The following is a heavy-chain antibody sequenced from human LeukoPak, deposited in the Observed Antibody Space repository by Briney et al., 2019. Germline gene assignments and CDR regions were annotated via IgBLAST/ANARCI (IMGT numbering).Heavy chain of an antibody. Sequence: GGSLRLSCRASGFTFNNYNMEWVRQAPGKGLEWISSISSSGNYIHYANSVKGRFTISRDNGKDSLFLQMSSLRAEDTAVYYCVRDIHPDPGNFWGQGTLVTVSS. D-gene: IGHD3-10*01. CDR1: GFTFNNYN. V-gene: IGHV3-21*01. CDR2: ISSSGNYI. J-gene: IGHJ4*02. CDR3: VRDIHPDPGNF.